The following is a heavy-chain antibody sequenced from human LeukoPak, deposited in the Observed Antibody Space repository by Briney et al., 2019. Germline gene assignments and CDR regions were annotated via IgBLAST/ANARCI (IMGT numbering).Heavy chain of an antibody. J-gene: IGHJ3*02. D-gene: IGHD2-2*01. V-gene: IGHV4-34*01. CDR3: ARDCSSTSCYLEIDAFDI. Sequence: SETLSLTCAVYGGSFSGYYWTWIRQPPGKALEWIGEINHSGSTNYNPSLKSRVTISVDKSKNQFSLKLSSVTAADTAVYYCARDCSSTSCYLEIDAFDIWGQGTMVTVSS. CDR2: INHSGST. CDR1: GGSFSGYY.